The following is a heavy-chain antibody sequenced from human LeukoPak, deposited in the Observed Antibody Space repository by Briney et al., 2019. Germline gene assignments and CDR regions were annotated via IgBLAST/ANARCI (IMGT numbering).Heavy chain of an antibody. D-gene: IGHD7-27*01. CDR2: IYYSGST. J-gene: IGHJ4*02. CDR3: ARAVANWVYYFDY. Sequence: SETLSLTCTVSLGSISSYYWSWIRQPPGKGLEWIGYIYYSGSTNYNPSLKSRVTISVDTSKNQFSLKLSSVTAADTAVYYCARAVANWVYYFDYWGQGTLVTVSS. V-gene: IGHV4-59*01. CDR1: LGSISSYY.